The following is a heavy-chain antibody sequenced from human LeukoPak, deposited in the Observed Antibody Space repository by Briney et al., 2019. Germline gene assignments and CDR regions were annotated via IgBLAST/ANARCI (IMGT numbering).Heavy chain of an antibody. CDR2: ISYDGSNK. CDR3: ARVYLSPR. J-gene: IGHJ4*02. Sequence: PGASLRLSCAGSGFTFSSYAMHWVRQDPGKGLEWVAVISYDGSNKYYADSVKGRFTISRDNSKNTLYLQMNSLRAEDTAVYYCARVYLSPRWGQGTLVTVSS. V-gene: IGHV3-30*04. D-gene: IGHD3-16*02. CDR1: GFTFSSYA.